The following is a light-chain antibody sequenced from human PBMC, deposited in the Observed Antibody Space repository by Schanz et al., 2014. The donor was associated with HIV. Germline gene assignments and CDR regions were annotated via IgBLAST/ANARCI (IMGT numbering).Light chain of an antibody. CDR2: DVN. Sequence: QSALTQPASVSGSPGQSITISCTGTNSDVGGYDYVSWYQHHPGKAPKLIIYDVNYRPSGSSNRFSGSKSGSTASLTVSGLQTEDEADYYCAAWDDSLNGVIFGGGTKLTVL. CDR1: NSDVGGYDY. V-gene: IGLV2-14*03. J-gene: IGLJ2*01. CDR3: AAWDDSLNGVI.